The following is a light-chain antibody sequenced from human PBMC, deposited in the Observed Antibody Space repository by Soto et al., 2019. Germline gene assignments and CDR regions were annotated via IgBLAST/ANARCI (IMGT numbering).Light chain of an antibody. Sequence: EIVLTQSPATRSTFPGERVTGSCRAPQYIHTRLAWYPHKPGPAPTLLISLTSIRAAGIPARFSATGTGTDFPLPIRAVQPEHFAVYYCHQRPRWPRTFGQGTKLDSK. CDR2: LTS. CDR1: QYIHTR. J-gene: IGKJ1*01. CDR3: HQRPRWPRT. V-gene: IGKV3-11*01.